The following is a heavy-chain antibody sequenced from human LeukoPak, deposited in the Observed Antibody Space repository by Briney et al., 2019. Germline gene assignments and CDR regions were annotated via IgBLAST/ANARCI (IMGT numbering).Heavy chain of an antibody. CDR3: ARIAGYCSDGSCVAPFDY. D-gene: IGHD2-15*01. Sequence: SETLSLTCVVYGGSFTRYYWSWIRQPPGKGLEWIGEINHSGSTNYNPSLKSRVTISIDTSKNHFSLNLSSMTAADTAVYYRARIAGYCSDGSCVAPFDYWGQGTLVTVSS. CDR1: GGSFTRYY. J-gene: IGHJ4*02. CDR2: INHSGST. V-gene: IGHV4-34*01.